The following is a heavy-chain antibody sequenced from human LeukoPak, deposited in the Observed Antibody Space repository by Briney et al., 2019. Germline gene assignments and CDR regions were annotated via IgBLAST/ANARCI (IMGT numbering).Heavy chain of an antibody. D-gene: IGHD6-19*01. Sequence: MTSETLSLTCTVSGGSISSYYWSWIRQPPGKGLEWIGYIYYSGSTNYNPSLKSRVTILVDTSKNQFSLKLSSVTAADTAVYYCARVGRQWLVDVYWFDPWGQGTLVTVSS. J-gene: IGHJ5*02. CDR2: IYYSGST. CDR3: ARVGRQWLVDVYWFDP. V-gene: IGHV4-59*01. CDR1: GGSISSYY.